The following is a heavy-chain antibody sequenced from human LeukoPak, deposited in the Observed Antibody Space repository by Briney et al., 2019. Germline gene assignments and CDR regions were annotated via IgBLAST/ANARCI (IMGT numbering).Heavy chain of an antibody. Sequence: GGSLRLSCAASGFTFSDYYMSWIRQAPGKGLEWVSYISSSGSTIYYADSVKGRFTISRDNAKNSLYLQMNSLRAEDTAVYYCARDQIAARRGVAFDIWGQGTMVTVSS. V-gene: IGHV3-11*01. D-gene: IGHD6-6*01. CDR3: ARDQIAARRGVAFDI. J-gene: IGHJ3*02. CDR2: ISSSGSTI. CDR1: GFTFSDYY.